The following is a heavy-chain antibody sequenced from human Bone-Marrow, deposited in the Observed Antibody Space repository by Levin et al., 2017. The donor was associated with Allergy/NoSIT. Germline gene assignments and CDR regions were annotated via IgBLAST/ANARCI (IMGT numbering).Heavy chain of an antibody. CDR1: GLSFSSYW. J-gene: IGHJ6*03. CDR2: INQDGTER. Sequence: GESLKISCEASGLSFSSYWLTWVRQAPGKGLEWVANINQDGTERHYVDAVKGRFSISRDNAKNSLYLQMNSLRAEDTALYYCASRFCSITNCYRASYICMDVWGKGTTVTVSS. V-gene: IGHV3-7*03. CDR3: ASRFCSITNCYRASYICMDV. D-gene: IGHD2-2*02.